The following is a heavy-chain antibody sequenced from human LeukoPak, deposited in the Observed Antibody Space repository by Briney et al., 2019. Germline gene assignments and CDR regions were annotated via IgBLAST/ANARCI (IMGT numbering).Heavy chain of an antibody. CDR3: AKRRRTSGGAYDM. V-gene: IGHV3-21*05. D-gene: IGHD2-15*01. J-gene: IGHJ3*02. CDR1: GLTFSIYA. Sequence: PGGSLRLSCAASGLTFSIYAMIWVRQAPEKGLEWVSYISSSSSYTDYADSVKGRFTISRDNAKNSLNLQMNSLRAEDTALYYCAKRRRTSGGAYDMWGPGTMVTVSS. CDR2: ISSSSSYT.